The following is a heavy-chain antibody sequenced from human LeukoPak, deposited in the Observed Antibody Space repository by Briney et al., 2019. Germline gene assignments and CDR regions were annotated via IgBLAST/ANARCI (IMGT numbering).Heavy chain of an antibody. V-gene: IGHV1-69*04. CDR3: ARGTGGSAGIDP. CDR2: IIPILGIA. Sequence: SVKVSCKASGGTFSSYAISWVRQAPGQGLEWMGRIIPILGIANYAQKFQGRVTITVDKSTSTAYMELSSLRSEDTAVYYCARGTGGSAGIDPWGQGTLVTVSS. D-gene: IGHD2-15*01. CDR1: GGTFSSYA. J-gene: IGHJ5*02.